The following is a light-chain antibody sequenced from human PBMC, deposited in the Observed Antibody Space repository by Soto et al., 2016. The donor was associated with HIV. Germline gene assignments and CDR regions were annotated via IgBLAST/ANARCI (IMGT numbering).Light chain of an antibody. V-gene: IGLV3-21*03. CDR2: DDS. CDR3: QVWDRSSDGV. J-gene: IGLJ1*01. CDR1: NIGSKS. Sequence: SYVLTQPPSVSVAPGKTARITCGENNIGSKSVHWYQQKPGQAPVLVVYDDSDRPSGIPDRFSGSSSGNTATLTISRVEAGDEADYYCQVWDRSSDGVFGTGTKVTVL.